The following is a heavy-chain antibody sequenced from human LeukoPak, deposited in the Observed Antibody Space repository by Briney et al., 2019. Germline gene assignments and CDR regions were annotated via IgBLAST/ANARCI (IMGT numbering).Heavy chain of an antibody. D-gene: IGHD5-18*01. Sequence: ASVKVSCKASGGTFSSYAISWVRQAPGQGLEWMGRIIPILGIANYAQKFQGRVTITADKSTSTAYMELSSLRSEDTAVYYCARDDPRGYSYGFGLKRDYGMDVWGQGTTVTVSS. CDR3: ARDDPRGYSYGFGLKRDYGMDV. CDR2: IIPILGIA. V-gene: IGHV1-69*04. J-gene: IGHJ6*02. CDR1: GGTFSSYA.